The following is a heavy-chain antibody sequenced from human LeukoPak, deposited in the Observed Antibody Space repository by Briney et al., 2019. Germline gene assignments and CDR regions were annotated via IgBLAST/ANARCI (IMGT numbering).Heavy chain of an antibody. D-gene: IGHD2-2*01. CDR1: GGSFSGYY. CDR2: IYYSGST. V-gene: IGHV4-34*01. CDR3: ARDSCSSTSCRKKFDF. J-gene: IGHJ4*02. Sequence: SETLSLTCAVYGGSFSGYYWSWIRQPPGKGLEGIGSIYYSGSTYYNPSLDSRVTISVDTSKIQFSLKLSSVTAADTAVYYCARDSCSSTSCRKKFDFWGQGTLVSVSS.